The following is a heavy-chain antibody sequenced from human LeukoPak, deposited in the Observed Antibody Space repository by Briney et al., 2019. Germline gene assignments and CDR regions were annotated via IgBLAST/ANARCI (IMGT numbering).Heavy chain of an antibody. CDR1: GFTFSDYN. V-gene: IGHV3-15*01. CDR2: IKSKTDGGII. Sequence: GGSLRLSCAASGFTFSDYNMDWVRQAPGKGLEWVGRIKSKTDGGIIEYAAPVKDRFIISRDDSKNTVFLQMKSLKTEDTGVYYCATLTYYYDSRGYYPYWGQGTLVTVSS. J-gene: IGHJ4*02. D-gene: IGHD3-22*01. CDR3: ATLTYYYDSRGYYPY.